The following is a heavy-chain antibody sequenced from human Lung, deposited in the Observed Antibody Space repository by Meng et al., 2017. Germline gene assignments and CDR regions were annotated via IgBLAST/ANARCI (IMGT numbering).Heavy chain of an antibody. CDR3: TNDRLSE. CDR1: GFHLHKPW. Sequence: VTLVESGRAWFQPEWSLGISFPSPGFHLHKPWLHWVHQVPGNGLVWVSRVNPDGNDVNYVDSVKGRFTISRDNAKDTVFLQMNNLSCDDTAVYYCTNDRLSEWGQGTLVTVSS. D-gene: IGHD1-1*01. V-gene: IGHV3-74*01. CDR2: VNPDGNDV. J-gene: IGHJ1*01.